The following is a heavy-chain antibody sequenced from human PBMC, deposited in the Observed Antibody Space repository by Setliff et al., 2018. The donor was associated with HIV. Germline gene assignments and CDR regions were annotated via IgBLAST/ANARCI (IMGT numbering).Heavy chain of an antibody. V-gene: IGHV1-18*01. Sequence: GASVKVSCKASGYTFINFGISWVRQAPGQGLEWMGWISAYNGNTNSAQRLQGRITMTTDTSTSTAYMELRGLISDDTAVYFCARAPRIFPEFNNPHPHFDHWGQGTLVTVSS. CDR2: ISAYNGNT. CDR1: GYTFINFG. J-gene: IGHJ4*02. D-gene: IGHD3-3*01. CDR3: ARAPRIFPEFNNPHPHFDH.